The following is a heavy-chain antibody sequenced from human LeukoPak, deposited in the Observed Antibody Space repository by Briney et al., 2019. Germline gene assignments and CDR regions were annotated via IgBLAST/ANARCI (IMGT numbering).Heavy chain of an antibody. Sequence: GRSLRLSCAASGFTFGDYAMHWVRQAPGKGLEWVSGITWNSVGLDYADSVKGRFTISRDNAKTSLYLQMNSLRPEDTALYFCTRPLFSLRWQTPFDSWAREPWSPSPQ. V-gene: IGHV3-9*01. CDR3: TRPLFSLRWQTPFDS. CDR2: ITWNSVGL. D-gene: IGHD4-23*01. J-gene: IGHJ4*02. CDR1: GFTFGDYA.